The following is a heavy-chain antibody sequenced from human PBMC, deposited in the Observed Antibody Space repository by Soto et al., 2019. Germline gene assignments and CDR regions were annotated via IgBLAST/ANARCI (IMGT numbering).Heavy chain of an antibody. V-gene: IGHV3-21*01. D-gene: IGHD6-19*01. CDR2: ISSSSSYI. Sequence: EVQLVESGGGLVKPGGSLRLSCAASGFTFSSYSMNWVRQAPGKGLEWVSSISSSSSYIYYADSVKGRFTISRDNAKNSLYRQMNSLRAEDTAVYYCARDGWAVAGTYYFDYWGQGTLVTVSS. CDR1: GFTFSSYS. CDR3: ARDGWAVAGTYYFDY. J-gene: IGHJ4*02.